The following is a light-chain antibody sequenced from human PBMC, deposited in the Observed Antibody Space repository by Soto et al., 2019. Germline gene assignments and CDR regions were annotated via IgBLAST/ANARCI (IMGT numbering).Light chain of an antibody. CDR2: AAS. CDR1: QSISSY. Sequence: DIQMTQSPSSLSASVGDRVTITCRASQSISSYLNWYQQKPGKVPKLLIYAASSLQGGVPSRFSGSGSGTDFTPTISSLQPEDFATYYCQQSFCAPWTFGQGTKVEIK. CDR3: QQSFCAPWT. V-gene: IGKV1-39*01. J-gene: IGKJ1*01.